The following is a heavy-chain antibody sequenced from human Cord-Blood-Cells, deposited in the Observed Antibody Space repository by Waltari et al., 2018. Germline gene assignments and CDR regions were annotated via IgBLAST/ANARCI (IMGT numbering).Heavy chain of an antibody. D-gene: IGHD2-2*02. V-gene: IGHV1-69*01. CDR1: GGTFSSYA. CDR2: IIPIFGTA. Sequence: QVQLVQSGAEVKKPGSSVKVSCKASGGTFSSYAISWLRQAPGQGLEWMGGIIPIFGTANYAQKFQGRVTITADESTSTAYMELSSLRSEDTAVYYCASHKDIVVVPAAIVAFDIWGQGTMVTVSS. CDR3: ASHKDIVVVPAAIVAFDI. J-gene: IGHJ3*02.